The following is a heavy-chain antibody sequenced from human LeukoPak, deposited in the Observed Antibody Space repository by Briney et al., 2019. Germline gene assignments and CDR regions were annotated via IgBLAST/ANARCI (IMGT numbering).Heavy chain of an antibody. D-gene: IGHD6-6*01. J-gene: IGHJ4*02. Sequence: SQTLSLTCTVSGGSISSGGYYWSWLRQHPGKGLEWIGYIYYSGSTYYNPSLKSRVTISVDTSKNQFSLKLSSVTAADTAVYYCARSDSSSSDFDYWGQGTLVTVSS. CDR3: ARSDSSSSDFDY. CDR1: GGSISSGGYY. CDR2: IYYSGST. V-gene: IGHV4-31*03.